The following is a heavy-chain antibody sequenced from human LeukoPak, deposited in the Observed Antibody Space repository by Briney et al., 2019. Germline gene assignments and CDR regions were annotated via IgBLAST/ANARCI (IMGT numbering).Heavy chain of an antibody. V-gene: IGHV3-23*01. Sequence: ETLSLTCTVSGGSISSSSYYWGWIRQAPGKGLEWVSAISGNGGYTYYADSVKGRFTISRDNSKNTLYLQMNSLRAEDTAVYYCAKDPYSSAWFSRDWFDPWGQGTLVTVSS. CDR2: ISGNGGYT. CDR1: GGSISSSSYY. CDR3: AKDPYSSAWFSRDWFDP. J-gene: IGHJ5*02. D-gene: IGHD6-13*01.